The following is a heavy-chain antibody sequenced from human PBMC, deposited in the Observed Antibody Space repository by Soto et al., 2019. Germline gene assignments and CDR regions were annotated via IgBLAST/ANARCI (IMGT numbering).Heavy chain of an antibody. V-gene: IGHV3-48*01. Sequence: EVQLVESGGGLVQPGGSLRLSCAASGFTFSTHSMNWVRQAPGKGLEWISYITSSSVTMYADSVKGRLPISRDNAKISLYLQMNTLRAEDTAVQFGVGEVEFQLTYWGQGTLVTVSS. CDR2: ITSSSVT. J-gene: IGHJ4*02. CDR3: VGEVEFQLTY. D-gene: IGHD2-2*01. CDR1: GFTFSTHS.